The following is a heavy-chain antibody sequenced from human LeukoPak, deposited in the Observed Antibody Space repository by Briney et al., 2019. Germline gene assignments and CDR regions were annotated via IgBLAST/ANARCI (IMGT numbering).Heavy chain of an antibody. V-gene: IGHV4-59*11. CDR2: IYYSGTT. D-gene: IGHD6-13*01. CDR3: ARSNMYTSSWYDYFDD. J-gene: IGHJ4*02. CDR1: GGSISSHY. Sequence: SETLSLTCSVCGGSISSHYWSWIRQPPGKALEWIGYIYYSGTTNYNPSLKSRVTISLDTSKNQFSLKLSSVTAADTAVYYCARSNMYTSSWYDYFDDWGQGTLVTVSS.